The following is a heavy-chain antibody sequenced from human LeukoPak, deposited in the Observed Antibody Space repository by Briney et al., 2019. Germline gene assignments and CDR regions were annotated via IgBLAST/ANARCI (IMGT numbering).Heavy chain of an antibody. J-gene: IGHJ4*02. CDR3: ARQGPLGYCSSPSCFPSFDY. V-gene: IGHV5-51*01. CDR1: GYNFTNYW. D-gene: IGHD2-2*01. Sequence: GESLKISCKGSGYNFTNYWVAWVRQMPGKGLEWMGIIYPGDSDTRYSPSFQGQVTISTDKSISTAYPQWSSLKASDTAIYYCARQGPLGYCSSPSCFPSFDYWGQGTLVTVSS. CDR2: IYPGDSDT.